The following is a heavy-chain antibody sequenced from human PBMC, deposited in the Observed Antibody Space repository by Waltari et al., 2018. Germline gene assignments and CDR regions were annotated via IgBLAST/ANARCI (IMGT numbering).Heavy chain of an antibody. CDR3: ARDYLSKGSYYNGGYNWFDP. CDR2: GNTNTGNP. D-gene: IGHD3-10*01. Sequence: QVQLVQSGSELKKPGASVKVSCKASGYTFTSYAMNWVRQAPGQGLEWMGWGNTNTGNPTYAQGFTGRFVFALDTSVSTAYLQISSLKAEDTAVYYCARDYLSKGSYYNGGYNWFDPWGQGTLVTVSS. V-gene: IGHV7-4-1*02. J-gene: IGHJ5*02. CDR1: GYTFTSYA.